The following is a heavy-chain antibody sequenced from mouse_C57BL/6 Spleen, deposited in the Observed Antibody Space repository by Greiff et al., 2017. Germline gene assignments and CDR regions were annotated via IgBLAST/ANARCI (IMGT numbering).Heavy chain of an antibody. CDR2: IYPGSGST. D-gene: IGHD2-2*01. CDR3: EREGGYDVVWFAY. J-gene: IGHJ3*01. V-gene: IGHV1-55*01. CDR1: GYTFTSYW. Sequence: VQLQQPGAELVKPGASVKMSCKASGYTFTSYWITWVKQRPGQGLEWIGDIYPGSGSTNYNEKFKSKATLTVDTSSSTAYMQLSSLTSEDSAVYYCEREGGYDVVWFAYWGQGTLVTGSA.